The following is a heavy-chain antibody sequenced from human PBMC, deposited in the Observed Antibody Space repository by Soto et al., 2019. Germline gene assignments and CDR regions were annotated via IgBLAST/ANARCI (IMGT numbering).Heavy chain of an antibody. J-gene: IGHJ4*02. Sequence: SETLSLTCAVSGGSMSSGGYSWSWIRQPPGKGLEWIGYVHHSGSTYYNPSLKSRATISVDRSKSQFSLKLRSVTAADTFVYFGAGVDDDFWSAFDSLGQGILVTGFS. D-gene: IGHD3-3*01. CDR2: VHHSGST. V-gene: IGHV4-30-2*01. CDR3: AGVDDDFWSAFDS. CDR1: GGSMSSGGYS.